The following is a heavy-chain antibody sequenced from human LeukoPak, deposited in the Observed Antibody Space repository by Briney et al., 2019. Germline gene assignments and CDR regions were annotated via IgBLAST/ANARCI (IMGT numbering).Heavy chain of an antibody. CDR2: MYYSGST. V-gene: IGHV4-59*01. CDR3: ARFEGYDFLTGYAYYFDH. D-gene: IGHD3-9*01. Sequence: SETLSLTCTVSGGSISSYYWSWIRQPPGKGLEWIGYMYYSGSTNDTPSLKSRVTISVDTSKNQFSLKLSSVTAADTAVYYCARFEGYDFLTGYAYYFDHWGQGTLVTVSS. CDR1: GGSISSYY. J-gene: IGHJ4*02.